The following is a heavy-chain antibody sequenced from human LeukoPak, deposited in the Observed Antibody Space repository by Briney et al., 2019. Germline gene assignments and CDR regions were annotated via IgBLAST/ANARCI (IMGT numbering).Heavy chain of an antibody. Sequence: PGGSLRLSCAASGFTFSSYGMHWVRQAPGKGLGWVGTISHDGSFEFYADSVKGRFTISRDSSKSTLYLQMNSLRAEDTAVYYCARGRPHGNDYWGQGTLVTVSS. J-gene: IGHJ4*02. CDR1: GFTFSSYG. CDR2: ISHDGSFE. V-gene: IGHV3-30*03. D-gene: IGHD4-23*01. CDR3: ARGRPHGNDY.